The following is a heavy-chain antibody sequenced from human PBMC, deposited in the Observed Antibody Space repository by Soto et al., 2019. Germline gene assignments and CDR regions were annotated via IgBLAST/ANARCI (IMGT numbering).Heavy chain of an antibody. CDR3: ARVRRTIFGVVPNWFDP. CDR1: GGTFSSYA. V-gene: IGHV1-69*13. J-gene: IGHJ5*02. Sequence: GASVKVSCKASGGTFSSYAISWVRQAPGQGLEWMGGIIPIFGTANYAQRFQGRVTITADESTSTAYMELSSLRSEDTAVYYCARVRRTIFGVVPNWFDPWGQGTLVTVSS. CDR2: IIPIFGTA. D-gene: IGHD3-3*01.